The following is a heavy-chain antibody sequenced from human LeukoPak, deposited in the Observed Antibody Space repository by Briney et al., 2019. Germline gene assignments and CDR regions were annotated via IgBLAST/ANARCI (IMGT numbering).Heavy chain of an antibody. V-gene: IGHV3-30*18. CDR3: AKVITQAQLVDY. Sequence: QPGGSLRLSCAASGFSFSSYGMHWVRQAPGKGLECVAVISYDGSNKYYADSVKGRFTISRDNSKNTLYLQMNSLRAEDTAVYYCAKVITQAQLVDYWGQGTLVTVSS. CDR1: GFSFSSYG. D-gene: IGHD6-6*01. J-gene: IGHJ4*02. CDR2: ISYDGSNK.